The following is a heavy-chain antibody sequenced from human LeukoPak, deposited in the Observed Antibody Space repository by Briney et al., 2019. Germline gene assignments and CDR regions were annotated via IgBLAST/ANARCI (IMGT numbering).Heavy chain of an antibody. J-gene: IGHJ3*02. CDR1: GGSISSGGYS. V-gene: IGHV4-30-2*01. D-gene: IGHD4-17*01. Sequence: SQTLSLTCAVSGGSISSGGYSWSWIQQPPGKGLEWIGYIYHSGSTYYNPSLASRVSISLDRSKNQFSLKLRSVTAADTAVYYCARATTDNDAFDIWGQGTMVTVSS. CDR2: IYHSGST. CDR3: ARATTDNDAFDI.